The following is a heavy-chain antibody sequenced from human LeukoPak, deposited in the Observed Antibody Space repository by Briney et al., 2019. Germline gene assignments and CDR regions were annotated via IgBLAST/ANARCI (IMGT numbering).Heavy chain of an antibody. CDR1: GYTFSTYY. Sequence: GASVRLSCTASGYTFSTYYMHWGRQAPGQGLEWMGITNPMRGSTSDAQNLQGRVTMTRDMSTSTVYMERSGLRSEDTAVYFCARSIPISNADNFFDPWGQGTLVTVSS. CDR2: TNPMRGST. V-gene: IGHV1-46*01. D-gene: IGHD4-11*01. CDR3: ARSIPISNADNFFDP. J-gene: IGHJ5*02.